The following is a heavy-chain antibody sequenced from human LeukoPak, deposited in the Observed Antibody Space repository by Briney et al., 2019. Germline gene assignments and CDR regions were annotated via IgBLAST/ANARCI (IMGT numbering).Heavy chain of an antibody. D-gene: IGHD6-13*01. CDR3: ARVGYSSSWYIDD. CDR2: INNDGGST. V-gene: IGHV3-74*01. Sequence: AGGSLRLSCAASGFTFSNYWMHWVRQAPGKGLVWVSRINNDGGSTNYADSVKGRFTISRDNAKNTLYLQMNSLRAEDTAVYYCARVGYSSSWYIDDWGQGTLVTVSS. CDR1: GFTFSNYW. J-gene: IGHJ4*02.